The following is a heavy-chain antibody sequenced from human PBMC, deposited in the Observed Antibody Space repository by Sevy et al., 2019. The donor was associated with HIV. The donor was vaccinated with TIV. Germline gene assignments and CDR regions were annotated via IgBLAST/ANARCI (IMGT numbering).Heavy chain of an antibody. Sequence: ASVKVSCKVSGYTFSTYRITWVRQAPGQGLQWMGWISPHNGDTNYAQKLQGRVSMITDSSTTTAYMGLKSLRSDDTAVYYCARAYCSGGSCFSLAFWGQGTLVTVSS. CDR2: ISPHNGDT. J-gene: IGHJ4*02. CDR1: GYTFSTYR. D-gene: IGHD2-15*01. CDR3: ARAYCSGGSCFSLAF. V-gene: IGHV1-18*01.